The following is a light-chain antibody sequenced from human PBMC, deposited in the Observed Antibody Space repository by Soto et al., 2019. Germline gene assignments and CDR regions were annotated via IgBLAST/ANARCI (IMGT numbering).Light chain of an antibody. Sequence: EIVLTQSPATLSLSPGERATLSCRASQSVSSYLAWYQQKPGQAPRLLIYDASNRATGIPARFSGSGSGTDFNLTISSLEPEDLAVYYCQQRSNWHTFGQGTRLEIK. CDR3: QQRSNWHT. J-gene: IGKJ5*01. CDR2: DAS. V-gene: IGKV3-11*01. CDR1: QSVSSY.